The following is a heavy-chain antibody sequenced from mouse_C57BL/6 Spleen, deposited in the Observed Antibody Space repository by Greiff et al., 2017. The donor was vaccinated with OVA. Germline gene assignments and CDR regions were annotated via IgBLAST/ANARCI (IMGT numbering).Heavy chain of an antibody. Sequence: QVQLKQSGPELVKPGASVKISCTASGYAFSSSWMNWVKQRPGKGLEWIGRIYPGDGDTNYNGKFKGKATLTADKSSSPAYMQLSSLTAEDAAVYFCARGGLGAMDYWGQGTSVTVSS. CDR3: ARGGLGAMDY. J-gene: IGHJ4*01. CDR1: GYAFSSSW. D-gene: IGHD4-1*01. CDR2: IYPGDGDT. V-gene: IGHV1-82*01.